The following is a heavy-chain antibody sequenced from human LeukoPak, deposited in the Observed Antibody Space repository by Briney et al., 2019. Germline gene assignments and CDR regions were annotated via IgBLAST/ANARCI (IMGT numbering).Heavy chain of an antibody. V-gene: IGHV4-4*07. CDR1: GGSISSYY. CDR2: IYTSGST. J-gene: IGHJ4*02. D-gene: IGHD5-18*01. Sequence: SETLSLTCTVPGGSISSYYWSWIRQPAGKGLEWIGRIYTSGSTNYNPSLKSRVTMSVDTSKNQFSLKLSSVTAADTAVYYCARMSLGYSYGYGLFYWGQGTLVTVSS. CDR3: ARMSLGYSYGYGLFY.